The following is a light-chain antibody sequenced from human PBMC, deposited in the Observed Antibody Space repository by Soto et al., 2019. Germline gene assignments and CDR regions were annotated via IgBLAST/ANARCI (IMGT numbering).Light chain of an antibody. CDR2: GAS. V-gene: IGKV3-15*01. CDR1: QSVSSN. CDR3: QQYNNWPRT. Sequence: KKYNATLSVXPGEXATLXXRASQSVSSNLAWYQEKPGHAPRLLIYGASTRATGIPARFSGSGSGTEFTLTISSLQSEDFAVYYCQQYNNWPRTFGQGTKVDI. J-gene: IGKJ1*01.